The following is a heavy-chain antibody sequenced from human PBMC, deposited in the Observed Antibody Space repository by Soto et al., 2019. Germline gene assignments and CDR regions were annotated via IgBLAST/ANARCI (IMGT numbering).Heavy chain of an antibody. D-gene: IGHD3-3*01. V-gene: IGHV3-73*01. J-gene: IGHJ6*02. CDR1: GFTFSESA. CDR3: TRWEIYRIRFLEWSDYGMDV. CDR2: IRSKANSYAT. Sequence: GGSLRLSCAASGFTFSESAMHWVRQASGKGLEWVGRIRSKANSYATAYAASVKGRFTISRDDSKNTAYLQMNSLKTEDTAVYYCTRWEIYRIRFLEWSDYGMDVWGQGTTVTVSS.